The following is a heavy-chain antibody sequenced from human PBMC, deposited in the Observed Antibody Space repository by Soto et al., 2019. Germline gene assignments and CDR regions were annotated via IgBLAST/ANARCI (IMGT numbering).Heavy chain of an antibody. J-gene: IGHJ4*02. V-gene: IGHV3-30-3*01. D-gene: IGHD2-21*02. CDR3: ARATYAHCGGDCPIDY. CDR1: GFTFSSYA. CDR2: ISYDGSNK. Sequence: PGGSLRLSCAASGFTFSSYAIHWVRQAPGKGLEWVAVISYDGSNKYYADSVKGRFTISRDNSKNTLYLQMNSLRAEDTAVYYCARATYAHCGGDCPIDYWGQGTLVTVSS.